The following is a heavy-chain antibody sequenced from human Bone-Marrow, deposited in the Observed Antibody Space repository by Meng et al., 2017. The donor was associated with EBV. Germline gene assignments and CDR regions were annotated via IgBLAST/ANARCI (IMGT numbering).Heavy chain of an antibody. Sequence: QVQLVQVGGQVKKPGSSVNVSSKASGGTFSSYAISWVRQAPGQGLEWMGGIIPIFGTANYAQKFQGRVTITADESTSTAYMELSSLRSEDTAVYYCARGDYGGFSNPFFWGQGTLVTVSS. CDR2: IIPIFGTA. D-gene: IGHD4-23*01. V-gene: IGHV1-69*01. CDR3: ARGDYGGFSNPFF. CDR1: GGTFSSYA. J-gene: IGHJ4*02.